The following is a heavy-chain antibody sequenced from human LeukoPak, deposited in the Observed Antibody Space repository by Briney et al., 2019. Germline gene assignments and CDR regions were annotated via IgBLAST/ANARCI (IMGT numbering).Heavy chain of an antibody. CDR3: ARVTRGGRLRAGFDY. CDR2: IYYSGST. V-gene: IGHV4-31*03. CDR1: GGSISSGGYY. D-gene: IGHD2-15*01. J-gene: IGHJ4*02. Sequence: SQTLSLTCTVSGGSISSGGYYWSWIREHPGKGLEWIGYIYYSGSTYYNPSLKSRVTISVDTSKNQFSLKLSSVTAADTAVYYCARVTRGGRLRAGFDYWGQGTLVTVSS.